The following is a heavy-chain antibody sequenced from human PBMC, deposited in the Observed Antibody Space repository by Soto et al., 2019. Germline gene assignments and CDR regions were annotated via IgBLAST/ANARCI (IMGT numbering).Heavy chain of an antibody. CDR3: EKDKYSSYHDVGYFDY. CDR2: ISYDGSNK. Sequence: QVQLVESGGGVVQPGRSLRLSCAASGFTFSSYGMHWVRQAPGKGLEWVAVISYDGSNKYYADSVKGRFTISRDNSKNTLYLQMNSLRAEDTAVYYCEKDKYSSYHDVGYFDYWCQGTLVTVSS. J-gene: IGHJ4*02. V-gene: IGHV3-30*18. CDR1: GFTFSSYG. D-gene: IGHD6-6*01.